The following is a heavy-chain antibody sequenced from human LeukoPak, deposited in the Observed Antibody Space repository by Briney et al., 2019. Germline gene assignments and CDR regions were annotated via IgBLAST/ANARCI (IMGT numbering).Heavy chain of an antibody. Sequence: SGGSLRLSCAASGFTFSSFSMTWVRQAPGKGLEWVSSITGSHSPTYNTDSVKGRFTISRDNSQNTLYLQMNSLRAEDTAVYYCTKDPNGDYVGAFDPWGQGTLVTVSS. V-gene: IGHV3-23*01. CDR2: ITGSHSPT. J-gene: IGHJ5*02. CDR1: GFTFSSFS. D-gene: IGHD4-17*01. CDR3: TKDPNGDYVGAFDP.